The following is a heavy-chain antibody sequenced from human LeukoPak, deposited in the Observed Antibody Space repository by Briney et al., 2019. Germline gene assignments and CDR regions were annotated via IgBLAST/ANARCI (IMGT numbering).Heavy chain of an antibody. CDR3: ARAQKLGTGLDH. J-gene: IGHJ4*02. CDR1: GFTFSSYA. V-gene: IGHV3-11*04. Sequence: PGGSLRLSCAASGFTFSSYAMSWIRQAPGKGLEWVSYISSIGTTIYYADSVKGRFTISRDNARNSLYLQMNSLRAEDTAVYYCARAQKLGTGLDHWGQGTLVTVSS. D-gene: IGHD1-14*01. CDR2: ISSIGTTI.